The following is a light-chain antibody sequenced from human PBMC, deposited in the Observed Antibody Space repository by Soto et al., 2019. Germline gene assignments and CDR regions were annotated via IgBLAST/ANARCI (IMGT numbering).Light chain of an antibody. CDR2: AAS. J-gene: IGKJ1*01. CDR1: QSISSY. CDR3: PQSYSTLWT. V-gene: IGKV1-39*01. Sequence: DIQMTQSPSSLSASVGDRVTITCRARQSISSYLNWYQQKPGKAPKLLIYAASSLQSGVPSRFSGSGSGTDFTLTISSLQPEEFATYYCPQSYSTLWTFGQGTKVEIK.